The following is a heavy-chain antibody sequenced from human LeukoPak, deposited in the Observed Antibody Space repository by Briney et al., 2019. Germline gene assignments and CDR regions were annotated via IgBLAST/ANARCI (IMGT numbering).Heavy chain of an antibody. CDR3: TTRRQDGC. Sequence: GGSLRLSCVASGFTFSDAWMSWVRQAPGKGLEWVGRFKSKIDGGTIDYGAPVKGRFTISRDDSRNTLYLQMNSLKTEDTAVYYCTTRRQDGCWGQGTLVTVS. D-gene: IGHD6-25*01. CDR2: FKSKIDGGTI. V-gene: IGHV3-15*01. J-gene: IGHJ4*02. CDR1: GFTFSDAW.